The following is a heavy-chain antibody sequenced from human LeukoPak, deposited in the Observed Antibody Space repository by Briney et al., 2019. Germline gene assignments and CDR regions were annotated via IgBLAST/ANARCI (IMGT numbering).Heavy chain of an antibody. Sequence: ASVKVSYKASGYMFTNYDINWVRQATGQGLEWMGWMNPQSGNTGYAQKFRGRVTITRDTSITTAYMELSSLRSEDTAVYYCARGPNYGNFGSAYYYYMDVWGKGTTVTVSS. CDR1: GYMFTNYD. J-gene: IGHJ6*03. V-gene: IGHV1-8*03. D-gene: IGHD4-11*01. CDR3: ARGPNYGNFGSAYYYYMDV. CDR2: MNPQSGNT.